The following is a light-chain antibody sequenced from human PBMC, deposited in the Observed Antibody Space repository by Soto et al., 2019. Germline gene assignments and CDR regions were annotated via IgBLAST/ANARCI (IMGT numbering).Light chain of an antibody. CDR3: QQYGGSPYT. J-gene: IGKJ2*01. CDR1: QSVRSNY. V-gene: IGKV3-20*01. Sequence: EIVLTQSPGTLSLSPGGRATLSCRASQSVRSNYLAWYQRKPGQAPRLLIYGASTRATGIPDRFSGTGSGTDFTLTISRLEPEDFAVYYCQQYGGSPYTFGQGTKLEIK. CDR2: GAS.